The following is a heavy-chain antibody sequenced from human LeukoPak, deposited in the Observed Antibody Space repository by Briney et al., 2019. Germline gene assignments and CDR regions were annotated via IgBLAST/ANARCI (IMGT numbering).Heavy chain of an antibody. Sequence: SETLSLTCAVYGGSFSGYYWSWIRQPPGKGLEWIGEINHSGSTNYNPSLKSRVTISVDTSKNQFSLKLSSVTAADTAVYYCTRGHVGAPYSGSYYYYYYYYMDVWGKGTTVTVSS. V-gene: IGHV4-34*01. D-gene: IGHD1-26*01. J-gene: IGHJ6*03. CDR2: INHSGST. CDR1: GGSFSGYY. CDR3: TRGHVGAPYSGSYYYYYYYYMDV.